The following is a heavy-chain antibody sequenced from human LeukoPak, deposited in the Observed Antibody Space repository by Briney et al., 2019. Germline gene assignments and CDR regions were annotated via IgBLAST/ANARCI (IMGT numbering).Heavy chain of an antibody. Sequence: ASVKVSCKASGGTFSNYAIIWVRQAPGQGLEWMGGIIPMFNEPKYAQRFQGRITIMADTSTGTASMSLSSLRYDDTAVYYCARDLKMGYSSGRYSWGTGSSNDYWGQGTLVTVSS. CDR2: IIPMFNEP. D-gene: IGHD6-19*01. CDR3: ARDLKMGYSSGRYSWGTGSSNDY. V-gene: IGHV1-69*06. J-gene: IGHJ4*02. CDR1: GGTFSNYA.